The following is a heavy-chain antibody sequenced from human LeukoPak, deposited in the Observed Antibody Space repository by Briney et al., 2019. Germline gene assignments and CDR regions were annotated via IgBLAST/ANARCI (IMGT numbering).Heavy chain of an antibody. CDR1: GGSFSGYY. J-gene: IGHJ5*02. CDR3: ARGRGIVAVAFKRDWFDP. V-gene: IGHV4-34*01. Sequence: SETLSLTCAVYGGSFSGYYWSWIRQPPGKGLEWIGEINHSGSTNYNPSLKSRVTISVDTSKNQFSLKLSSVTAADTAVYYCARGRGIVAVAFKRDWFDPWGQGTLVTVSS. CDR2: INHSGST. D-gene: IGHD6-13*01.